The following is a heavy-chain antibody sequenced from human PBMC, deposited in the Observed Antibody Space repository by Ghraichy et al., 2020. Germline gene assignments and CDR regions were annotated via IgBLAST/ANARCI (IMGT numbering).Heavy chain of an antibody. D-gene: IGHD3-9*01. J-gene: IGHJ6*02. CDR3: AKEGLYYDILTGSSTLYYYYYYGMDV. Sequence: GGSLRLSCAASGFTFSSYAMSWVRQAPGKGLEWVSAISGSGGSTYYADSVKGRFTISRDNSKNTLYLQMNSLRAEDTAVYYCAKEGLYYDILTGSSTLYYYYYYGMDVWGQGTTVTVSS. CDR1: GFTFSSYA. CDR2: ISGSGGST. V-gene: IGHV3-23*01.